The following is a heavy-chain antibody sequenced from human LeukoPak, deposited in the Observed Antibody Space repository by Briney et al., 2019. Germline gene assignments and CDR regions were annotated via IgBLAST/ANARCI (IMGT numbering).Heavy chain of an antibody. J-gene: IGHJ4*02. CDR2: FDPEDGET. D-gene: IGHD2-15*01. CDR1: GYTLTELS. V-gene: IGHV1-24*01. Sequence: ASVKVSCKVSGYTLTELSMHWVRQAPGKGLEWMGGFDPEDGETIYAQKFQGRVTMTEDTSTDTAYMELSSLRSEDTAVYYCATEVVVVAATQIVGVDYWGQGTLVTVSS. CDR3: ATEVVVVAATQIVGVDY.